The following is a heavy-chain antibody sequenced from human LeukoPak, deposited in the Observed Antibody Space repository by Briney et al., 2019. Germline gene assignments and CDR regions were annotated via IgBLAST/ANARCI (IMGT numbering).Heavy chain of an antibody. J-gene: IGHJ3*02. CDR2: IIPILGIA. CDR3: ARGTGSEAFDI. Sequence: SVKVSCKASGGTFSSYAISWVRQAPGQGLEWMGRIIPILGIANYAQKFQGRVTITADKSTSTAYLELSSLRSEDTAVYYCARGTGSEAFDIWGPGTMVTVSS. V-gene: IGHV1-69*04. CDR1: GGTFSSYA. D-gene: IGHD2-15*01.